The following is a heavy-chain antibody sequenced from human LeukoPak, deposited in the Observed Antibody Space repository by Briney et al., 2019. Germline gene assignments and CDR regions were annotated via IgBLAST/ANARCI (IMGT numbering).Heavy chain of an antibody. V-gene: IGHV3-21*01. CDR1: GFTFSSYS. CDR3: AKDSRRRKTYYYDSSALYFFDY. CDR2: ISTSSSYI. J-gene: IGHJ4*02. Sequence: GGSLRLSCAAYGFTFSSYSMNWVRQAPGKGLEWVSFISTSSSYIYYADSVKGRFTISRDNAKNSLYLEMNSLRAEDTAVYYCAKDSRRRKTYYYDSSALYFFDYWGQGTLVTVSS. D-gene: IGHD3-22*01.